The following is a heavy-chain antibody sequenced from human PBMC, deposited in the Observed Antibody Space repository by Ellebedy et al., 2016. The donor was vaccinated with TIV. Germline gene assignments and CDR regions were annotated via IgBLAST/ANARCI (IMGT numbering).Heavy chain of an antibody. J-gene: IGHJ3*02. Sequence: SQTLSLTCAISGDSVSSDSAAWNWIRQSPSRGLEWLGRTYYRSKWYNDYAVSVKSRITINPDTSKNQFSLQLNSVTPEGTAVYYCVRGGGSAGSDAFDIWGQGTMVTVSS. CDR1: GDSVSSDSAA. V-gene: IGHV6-1*01. D-gene: IGHD3-16*01. CDR2: TYYRSKWYN. CDR3: VRGGGSAGSDAFDI.